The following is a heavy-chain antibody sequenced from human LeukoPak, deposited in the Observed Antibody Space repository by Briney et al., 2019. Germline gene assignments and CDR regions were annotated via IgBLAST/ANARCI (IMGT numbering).Heavy chain of an antibody. D-gene: IGHD6-13*01. Sequence: GGSLRLSCEASGFTFSAYWMHWVRQAPGKGLVWVSRINGDGSSTSYAESVKGRFIISRDNAKNTVYQQMNSLRAEDTAVYYCARYPQQLVPLGGAFDIWGQGTMVTVSS. CDR3: ARYPQQLVPLGGAFDI. J-gene: IGHJ3*02. V-gene: IGHV3-74*01. CDR2: INGDGSST. CDR1: GFTFSAYW.